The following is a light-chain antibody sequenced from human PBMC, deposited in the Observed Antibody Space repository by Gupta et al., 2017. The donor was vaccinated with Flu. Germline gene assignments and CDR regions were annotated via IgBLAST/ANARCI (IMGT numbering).Light chain of an antibody. CDR3: QQYYLTTLIT. CDR1: QSVLYSSNNKNY. J-gene: IGKJ5*01. CDR2: CAA. Sequence: DIVMTQSPDSLAVSLGERATINCKSSQSVLYSSNNKNYLAWYQQKPGQPPKLLIYCAATRGSGGADGCSGSGSGAKYTLTKSSRQADDVAVDYCQQYYLTTLITFGQGTRLEIK. V-gene: IGKV4-1*01.